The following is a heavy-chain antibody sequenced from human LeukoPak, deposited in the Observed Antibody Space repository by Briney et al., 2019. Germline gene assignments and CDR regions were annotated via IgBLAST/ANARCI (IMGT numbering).Heavy chain of an antibody. CDR1: GYSFTSYW. Sequence: GESLKIPCKGSGYSFTSYWIGWVRQMPGKGLEWMGIDTRYSPSFQGQVTISADKSISTAYLQWSSLKASDTAMYYCARQGPLGSDAFDIWGQGTMVTVSS. D-gene: IGHD7-27*01. CDR2: DT. J-gene: IGHJ3*02. V-gene: IGHV5-51*01. CDR3: ARQGPLGSDAFDI.